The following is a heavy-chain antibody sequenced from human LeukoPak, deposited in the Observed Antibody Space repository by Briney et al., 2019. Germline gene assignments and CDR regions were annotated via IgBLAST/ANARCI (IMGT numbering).Heavy chain of an antibody. CDR3: ARVDHYYGSGSYYP. D-gene: IGHD3-10*01. J-gene: IGHJ5*02. V-gene: IGHV4-61*01. Sequence: PSETLSLTCTVSGGSISSSSYYWSWIRQPPGKGLEWIGYIYYSGSTNYNPSLKSRVTISVDTSKNQFSLKLSSVTAADTAVYYCARVDHYYGSGSYYPWGQGTLVTVSS. CDR1: GGSISSSSYY. CDR2: IYYSGST.